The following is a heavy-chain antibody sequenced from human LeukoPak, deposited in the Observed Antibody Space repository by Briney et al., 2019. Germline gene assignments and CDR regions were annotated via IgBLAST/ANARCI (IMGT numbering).Heavy chain of an antibody. V-gene: IGHV4-39*01. J-gene: IGHJ4*02. CDR1: GGSISSSSYY. CDR3: ARLGGGLDC. Sequence: PSETLSLTCTVSGGSISSSSYYWGWIRQPPGKGLEWIGSIYYSGSTYYNPSLKSRVTISVDTSKNQFSLKLSSVTAADTAVYHCARLGGGLDCWGQGTLVTVSS. D-gene: IGHD4-23*01. CDR2: IYYSGST.